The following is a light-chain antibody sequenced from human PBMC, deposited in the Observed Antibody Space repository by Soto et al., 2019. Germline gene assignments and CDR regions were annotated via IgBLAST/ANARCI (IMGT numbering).Light chain of an antibody. V-gene: IGKV1-27*01. J-gene: IGKJ4*01. CDR3: QKYNSAPRT. Sequence: DVQMTQAPSSLSASVGDRVTITCRASQGISNYLAWYQQKPGKVPKRMIYAASILQSGVPSRFSVSGSGTDFTLTISSLQPEDVATYYCQKYNSAPRTFGGGTKVEIK. CDR2: AAS. CDR1: QGISNY.